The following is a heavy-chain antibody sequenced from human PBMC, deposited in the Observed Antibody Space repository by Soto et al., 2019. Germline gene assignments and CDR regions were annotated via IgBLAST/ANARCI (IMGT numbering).Heavy chain of an antibody. V-gene: IGHV3-23*01. D-gene: IGHD1-26*01. J-gene: IGHJ5*02. Sequence: TGGSLRLSCAASGFSFSSHVMSWVRQAPGKGLEWVSSISGSGGGTYYADSVKGRFIISRDNSKNTLDLQMNSLRVEDTAVYYWRKGWGDPGGQETLVTVPS. CDR1: GFSFSSHV. CDR2: ISGSGGGT. CDR3: RKGWGDP.